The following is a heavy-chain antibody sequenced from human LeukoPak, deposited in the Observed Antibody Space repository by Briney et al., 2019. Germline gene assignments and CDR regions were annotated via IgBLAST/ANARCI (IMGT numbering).Heavy chain of an antibody. CDR2: IYYSGST. V-gene: IGHV4-39*01. Sequence: SETLSLTCTVSGGSISSSSYHWGWIRQPPGKGLEWIGSIYYSGSTYYNPSLKSRVTISVDTSKNQFSLKLSSVTAADTAVYYCARPLSIAVAGAFDYRGQGTLVTVSS. CDR1: GGSISSSSYH. D-gene: IGHD6-19*01. CDR3: ARPLSIAVAGAFDY. J-gene: IGHJ4*02.